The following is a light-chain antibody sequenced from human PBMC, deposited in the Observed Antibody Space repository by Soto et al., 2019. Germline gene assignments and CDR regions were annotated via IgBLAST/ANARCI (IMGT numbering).Light chain of an antibody. V-gene: IGLV2-14*01. CDR2: DVS. J-gene: IGLJ2*01. CDR1: SSDVGGYNY. CDR3: SSYTSSSTVV. Sequence: QSVLTQPASVSGSPGQSITISCTGTSSDVGGYNYVSWYQQHPGKAPKLMIDDVSNRPSGVSNRFSGSKSDNTAYLTISGLQAEDEGDYYCSSYTSSSTVVFGGGTKRTVL.